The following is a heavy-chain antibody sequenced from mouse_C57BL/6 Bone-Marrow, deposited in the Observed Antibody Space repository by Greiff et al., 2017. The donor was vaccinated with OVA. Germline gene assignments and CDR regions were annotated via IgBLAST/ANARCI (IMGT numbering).Heavy chain of an antibody. D-gene: IGHD2-2*01. Sequence: QVQLQQSGAELARPGASVKLSCKASGYTFTSYGISWVKQRTGQGLEWIGEIYPRSGNTYYNEKFKGKATLTADKSSSTAYMELRSLTSEDSAVYFCARGNYGYDGGWFAYWGQGTLVTVSA. CDR1: GYTFTSYG. CDR3: ARGNYGYDGGWFAY. V-gene: IGHV1-81*01. CDR2: IYPRSGNT. J-gene: IGHJ3*01.